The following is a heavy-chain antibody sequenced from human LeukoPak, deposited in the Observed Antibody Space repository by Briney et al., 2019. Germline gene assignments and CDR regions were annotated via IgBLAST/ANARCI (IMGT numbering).Heavy chain of an antibody. J-gene: IGHJ5*02. CDR1: GFTFSSYE. Sequence: PGGSLRLSCAASGFTFSSYEMNWVRQAPGKGLEWVSYISSSGSTIYYADSVKGRFTISRDNAKNSLYLQMNSLRAEDTAVYYCAKGRRYNILTGYYVSEVDPWGQGTQVTVSS. V-gene: IGHV3-48*03. CDR3: AKGRRYNILTGYYVSEVDP. D-gene: IGHD3-9*01. CDR2: ISSSGSTI.